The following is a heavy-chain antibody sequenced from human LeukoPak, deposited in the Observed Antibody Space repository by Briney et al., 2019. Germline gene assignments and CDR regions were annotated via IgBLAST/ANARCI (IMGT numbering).Heavy chain of an antibody. Sequence: PSETLSLTCTVSGRSISSYYWSWIRQPPGKGLEWIGYIYYSGSTNYNPSLKSRVTISVDTSKNQFSLKLSSVTAADTAVYYCAARRGYSYGIDYWGQGTLVTVSS. CDR3: AARRGYSYGIDY. CDR1: GRSISSYY. D-gene: IGHD5-18*01. V-gene: IGHV4-59*08. J-gene: IGHJ4*02. CDR2: IYYSGST.